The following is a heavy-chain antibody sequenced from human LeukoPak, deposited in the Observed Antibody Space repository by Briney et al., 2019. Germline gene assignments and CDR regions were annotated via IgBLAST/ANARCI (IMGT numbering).Heavy chain of an antibody. D-gene: IGHD2-15*01. CDR3: ARESGGRGDY. Sequence: SSETLSLTCTVSGGSISSGDYYWSWIRQPPVNGLEWTGHIYYSGSTYDNPSLKRRVTISVDTSKNQFYLKLSSGTAADTAVYYCARESGGRGDYWGQGTLVTVSS. CDR1: GGSISSGDYY. J-gene: IGHJ4*02. V-gene: IGHV4-30-4*08. CDR2: IYYSGST.